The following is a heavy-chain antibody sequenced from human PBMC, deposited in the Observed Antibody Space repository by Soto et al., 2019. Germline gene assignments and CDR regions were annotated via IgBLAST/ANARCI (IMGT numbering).Heavy chain of an antibody. CDR3: AHKGGGDRILDY. V-gene: IGHV2-5*02. CDR1: GFSLSTRGVG. CDR2: IYWDDDK. Sequence: QITLKESGPTLVKPTQTLTLTCTFSGFSLSTRGVGVGWIRQPPGKALEWLAIIYWDDDKRYSPSLKSRLTITKDTSKNQAVLTTTTMDPVDKATYFFAHKGGGDRILDYWGQGTLVTVSS. J-gene: IGHJ4*02. D-gene: IGHD3-16*01.